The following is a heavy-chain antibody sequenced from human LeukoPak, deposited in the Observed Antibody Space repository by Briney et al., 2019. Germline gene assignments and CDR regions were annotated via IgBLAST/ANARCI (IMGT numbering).Heavy chain of an antibody. CDR2: IYPGGSDT. D-gene: IGHD5-18*01. Sequence: GESLKISCKGSGYSFTSYWIGWVRQMPGKGLEWMGIIYPGGSDTRYSPSFQGQVTISADKSISTAYLQWSSLKASDTAMYYCARHNVDTAMSKELDYYYGMDVWGQGTTVTVSS. CDR1: GYSFTSYW. CDR3: ARHNVDTAMSKELDYYYGMDV. J-gene: IGHJ6*02. V-gene: IGHV5-51*01.